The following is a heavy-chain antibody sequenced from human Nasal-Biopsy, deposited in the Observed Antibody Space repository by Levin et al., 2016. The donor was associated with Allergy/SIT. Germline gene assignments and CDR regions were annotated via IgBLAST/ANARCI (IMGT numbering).Heavy chain of an antibody. CDR3: SPRLDY. CDR2: IKQDGSEK. J-gene: IGHJ4*02. V-gene: IGHV3-7*03. Sequence: GESLKISCAASGFTFSSYWMSWVRQAPGKGLEWVANIKQDGSEKYYVDSVKGRFTISRDNAKNSLYLQMNSLRDEDTAVYYCSPRLDYWGQGVLVTVSS. CDR1: GFTFSSYW.